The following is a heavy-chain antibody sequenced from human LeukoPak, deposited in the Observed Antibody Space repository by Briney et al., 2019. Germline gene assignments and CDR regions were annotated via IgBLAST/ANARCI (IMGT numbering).Heavy chain of an antibody. D-gene: IGHD3-10*01. CDR1: GFTFSSYG. CDR2: IWYDGSNK. J-gene: IGHJ4*02. V-gene: IGHV3-33*06. Sequence: PGGSLRVSCAASGFTFSSYGMHWVRQAPGKGLEWVAVIWYDGSNKYYADSVKGRFTISRDNSKNTLYLQMNSLRAEDTAVYYCAKVAPYYRERDSWGQGTLVTVSS. CDR3: AKVAPYYRERDS.